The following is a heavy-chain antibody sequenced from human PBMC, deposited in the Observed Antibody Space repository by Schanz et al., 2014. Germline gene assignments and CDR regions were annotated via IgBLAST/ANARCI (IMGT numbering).Heavy chain of an antibody. V-gene: IGHV3-33*03. CDR3: AKVQTHTLYGGNSCFDY. Sequence: VQLLESGGGLLQPGGSLTLSCSGSGFTFNLYGMIWVRQAPGKGLEWVAVIWYDGNNKYYADSVKGRFTISRDNAKNSLYLQMNSLRPEDTALYYCAKVQTHTLYGGNSCFDYWGQGTLVTVSS. J-gene: IGHJ4*02. CDR2: IWYDGNNK. CDR1: GFTFNLYG. D-gene: IGHD2-21*02.